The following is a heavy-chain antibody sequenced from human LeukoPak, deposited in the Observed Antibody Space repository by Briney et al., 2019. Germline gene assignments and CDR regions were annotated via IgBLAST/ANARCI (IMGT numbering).Heavy chain of an antibody. CDR2: GYYSGSTLYSGST. V-gene: IGHV4-39*07. J-gene: IGHJ5*02. D-gene: IGHD1-1*01. CDR3: AREETGTTEYNWFDP. CDR1: GFTVSSNY. Sequence: GSLRLSCAASGFTVSSNYMTWVRQPPGKGLEWIGSGYYSGSTLYSGSTYYNPSLKSRVTISVDSSKHQFSLKLTSVTAADTAIYYCAREETGTTEYNWFDPWGQGTLVTVSS.